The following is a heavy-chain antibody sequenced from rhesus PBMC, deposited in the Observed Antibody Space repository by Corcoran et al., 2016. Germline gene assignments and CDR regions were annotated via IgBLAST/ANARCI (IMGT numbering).Heavy chain of an antibody. CDR3: ARSRYSGSYLDY. V-gene: IGHV4-93*01. Sequence: QVQLQESGPAVVKPSETLSLTCAVSGGSISSSNWWSWIRQSPGKGLEWIGTIYGSGGSTEYNPSLKSRVTISKDTSRNQFSLKLSSVSAADTAVYYCARSRYSGSYLDYWGQGVLVTVSS. D-gene: IGHD3-16*01. CDR1: GGSISSSNW. CDR2: IYGSGGST. J-gene: IGHJ4*01.